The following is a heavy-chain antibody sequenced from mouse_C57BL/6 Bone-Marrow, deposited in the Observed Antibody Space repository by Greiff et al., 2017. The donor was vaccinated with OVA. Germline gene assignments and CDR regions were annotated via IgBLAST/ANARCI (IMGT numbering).Heavy chain of an antibody. V-gene: IGHV1-63*01. CDR2: IYSGGGYS. CDR3: ARRDTKGYWYFDV. J-gene: IGHJ1*03. D-gene: IGHD1-1*01. Sequence: VQLQQSGAELVRPGTSVKMSCKASGYTFTNYWIGWAKQTPGHGLEWIGDIYSGGGYSNYNEKFKGKGTLTAAKSSSTAYMQFSSLTSEDTAIDNGARRDTKGYWYFDVWGTGTTVTVSS. CDR1: GYTFTNYW.